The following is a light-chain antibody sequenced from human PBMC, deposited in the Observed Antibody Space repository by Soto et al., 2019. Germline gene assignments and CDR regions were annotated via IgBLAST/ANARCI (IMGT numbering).Light chain of an antibody. J-gene: IGLJ2*01. Sequence: QSALTQPRSVSGSPGQSVTISCTGTSSDVGGYNYVSWYQKHPGKAPKLMIYDVSKRPSGVPDRFSGSKSGNTASLTISGLQAEDEADYYCCSYAGTVVFGGGTKLTVL. V-gene: IGLV2-11*01. CDR3: CSYAGTVV. CDR1: SSDVGGYNY. CDR2: DVS.